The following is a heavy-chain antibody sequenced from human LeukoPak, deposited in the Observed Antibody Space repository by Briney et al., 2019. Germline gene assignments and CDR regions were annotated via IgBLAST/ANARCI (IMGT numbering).Heavy chain of an antibody. CDR1: GFTVSSNY. D-gene: IGHD3-3*01. V-gene: IGHV3-66*02. Sequence: PGGSLRLSCAASGFTVSSNYMSWVRQAPGKGLEWVSVIYSGGSTYYADSVKGRFTISRDNSKNTLYLQMDSLRAEDTAVYYCAREGIIGVDHRYYMDVWGKGTTVTVSS. CDR2: IYSGGST. CDR3: AREGIIGVDHRYYMDV. J-gene: IGHJ6*03.